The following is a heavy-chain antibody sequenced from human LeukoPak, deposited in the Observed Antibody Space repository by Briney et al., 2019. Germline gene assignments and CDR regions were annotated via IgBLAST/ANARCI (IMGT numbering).Heavy chain of an antibody. J-gene: IGHJ6*03. V-gene: IGHV3-11*01. CDR2: ISSSGSTI. CDR3: ARDPPNYYYYYMDV. CDR1: GFTFSDYY. Sequence: GGSLRLSCGASGFTFSDYYMSWIRQAPGKGLEWVSYISSSGSTIYYADSVKGRFTISRDNAKNSLYLQMNSLRAEDTAVYYCARDPPNYYYYYMDVWGKGTTVTVSS.